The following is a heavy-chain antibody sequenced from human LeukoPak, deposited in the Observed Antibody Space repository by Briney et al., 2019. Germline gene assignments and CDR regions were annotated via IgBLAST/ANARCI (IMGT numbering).Heavy chain of an antibody. V-gene: IGHV4-59*12. Sequence: PSETLSLTCTVSGGSISSYYRSWIRQPPGKGLEWIGYIYYSGSTNYNPSLKSRVTISVDTSKNQFSLKLSSVTAADTAVYYCARSTTGTTRYFDYWGQGTLVIVSS. CDR2: IYYSGST. CDR1: GGSISSYY. D-gene: IGHD1-1*01. CDR3: ARSTTGTTRYFDY. J-gene: IGHJ4*02.